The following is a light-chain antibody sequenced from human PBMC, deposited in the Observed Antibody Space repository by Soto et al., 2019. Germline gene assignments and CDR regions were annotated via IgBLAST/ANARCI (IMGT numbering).Light chain of an antibody. CDR3: QQYGRSSWT. J-gene: IGKJ1*01. CDR2: GTS. Sequence: EIVLTQSPGTLSLSPGERATLSCRASQSVSSTYLAWYQQKPGQAPRLLLYGTSSRATAIPDRFSGSGSGTDFTRTISRLEPEDFAVYYCQQYGRSSWTFGRGTKVEIK. CDR1: QSVSSTY. V-gene: IGKV3-20*01.